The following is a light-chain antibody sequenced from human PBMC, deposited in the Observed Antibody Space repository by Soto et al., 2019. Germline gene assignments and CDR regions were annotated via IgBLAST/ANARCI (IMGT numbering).Light chain of an antibody. CDR2: DVN. Sequence: QSVLTQPASVSGSPGQSITISCTGTSSDVGGYNYVSWYQQNPGKAPKLMIYDVNNRPSGVSYRFSGSKSGNTASLTNSGLQAEDEADYYCSSYTSSSTRVFGTGTKLTVL. J-gene: IGLJ1*01. CDR3: SSYTSSSTRV. CDR1: SSDVGGYNY. V-gene: IGLV2-14*01.